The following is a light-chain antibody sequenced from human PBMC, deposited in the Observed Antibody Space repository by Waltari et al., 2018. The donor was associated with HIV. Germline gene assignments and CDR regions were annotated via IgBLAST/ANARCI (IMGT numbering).Light chain of an antibody. CDR3: QQYYKWPLT. CDR2: GAS. J-gene: IGKJ5*01. Sequence: IVMLQSPATLPVSPGERATLSCRASQSVSSKLAWYQQKPGQAPRLLIYGASTRSTGIPGRFSGSESGTEFILTISSLQSEDCAVYYCQQYYKWPLTFGQGTRLEIK. V-gene: IGKV3D-15*01. CDR1: QSVSSK.